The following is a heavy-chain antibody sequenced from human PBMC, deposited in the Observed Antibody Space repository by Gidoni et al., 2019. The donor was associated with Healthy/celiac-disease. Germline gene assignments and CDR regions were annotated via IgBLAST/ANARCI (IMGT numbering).Heavy chain of an antibody. CDR3: AREATVMYAFDI. CDR2: IYYSGST. CDR1: GGSISSYY. D-gene: IGHD4-17*01. Sequence: QVQLQESGPGLVKPSETLSLTCTVSGGSISSYYWSWLRQPPGKGLEWIGYIYYSGSTNYNPSLKSRVTISVDTSKNQFSLKLSSVTAADTAVYYCAREATVMYAFDIWGQGTMVTVSS. J-gene: IGHJ3*02. V-gene: IGHV4-59*01.